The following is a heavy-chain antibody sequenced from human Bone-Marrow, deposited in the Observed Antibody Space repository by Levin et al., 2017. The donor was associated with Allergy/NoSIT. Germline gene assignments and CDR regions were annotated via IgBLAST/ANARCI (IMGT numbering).Heavy chain of an antibody. CDR3: ARGKIMVRGVHWFDP. J-gene: IGHJ5*02. CDR1: GFTFSSYG. CDR2: IWYDGSNK. Sequence: SGGSLRLSCAASGFTFSSYGMHWVRQAPGKGLEWVAVIWYDGSNKYYADSVKGRFTISRDNSKNTLYLQMNSLRAEDTAVYYCARGKIMVRGVHWFDPWGQGTLVTVSS. D-gene: IGHD3-10*01. V-gene: IGHV3-33*01.